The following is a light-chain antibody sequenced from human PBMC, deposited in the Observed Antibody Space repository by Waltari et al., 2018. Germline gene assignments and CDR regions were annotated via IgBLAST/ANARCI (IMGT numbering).Light chain of an antibody. CDR3: QQSYSNSYT. CDR2: TAS. J-gene: IGKJ2*01. V-gene: IGKV1-39*01. Sequence: DIQMTQSPSSLSASVGDRVSITCRASQNIDVYLYWYQQKPGKAPKLPIYTASSLQSGVPSRFSGSGSGTDFTLTITSLQPEDFATYYCQQSYSNSYTFGQGTKLEI. CDR1: QNIDVY.